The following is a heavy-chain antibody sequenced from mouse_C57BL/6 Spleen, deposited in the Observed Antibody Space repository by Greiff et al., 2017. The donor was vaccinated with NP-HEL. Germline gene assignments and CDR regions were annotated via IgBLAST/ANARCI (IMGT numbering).Heavy chain of an antibody. CDR1: GYTFTSYW. V-gene: IGHV1-50*01. J-gene: IGHJ2*01. D-gene: IGHD2-3*01. Sequence: QVQLQQPGAELVKPGASVKLSCKASGYTFTSYWMQWVKQRPGQGLEWIGEIDPSDSYTNYNQQFKGKAKLTVVTSARNAYMELSSLTSEDSAVYYCASPRLLPSYWGQGTTLTVPS. CDR2: IDPSDSYT. CDR3: ASPRLLPSY.